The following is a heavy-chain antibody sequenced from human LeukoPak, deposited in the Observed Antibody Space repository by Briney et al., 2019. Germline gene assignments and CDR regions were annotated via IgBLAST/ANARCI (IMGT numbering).Heavy chain of an antibody. Sequence: SETLSLTCAVYGGSLSGYYWSWIRQPPGKGLEWIGEINHSGSTNYNPSLKSRVTISVDTSKNQFSLKLSSVTAADTAVYYCARGLVIKYYYYYFMDVWGKGTTVTVSS. V-gene: IGHV4-34*01. CDR2: INHSGST. CDR3: ARGLVIKYYYYYFMDV. CDR1: GGSLSGYY. J-gene: IGHJ6*03. D-gene: IGHD3-9*01.